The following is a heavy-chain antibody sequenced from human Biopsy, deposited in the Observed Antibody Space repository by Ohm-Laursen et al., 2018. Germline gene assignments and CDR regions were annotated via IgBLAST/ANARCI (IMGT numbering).Heavy chain of an antibody. CDR1: GFTFSNFG. CDR3: AKDWLQSWYFDH. Sequence: SLRLSCAASGFTFSNFGIHWIRQAPGKGLEWVALISGDGNDQFYAESAKGRFTVTRDNSKNTVDLQMNNLKTEDTAVYYCAKDWLQSWYFDHWGQGTLVTVSS. V-gene: IGHV3-30*18. CDR2: ISGDGNDQ. J-gene: IGHJ4*02. D-gene: IGHD5-24*01.